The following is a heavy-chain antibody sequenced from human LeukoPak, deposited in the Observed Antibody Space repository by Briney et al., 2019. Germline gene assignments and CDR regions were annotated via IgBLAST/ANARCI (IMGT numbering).Heavy chain of an antibody. D-gene: IGHD1-26*01. CDR2: ISYDGTNK. CDR3: AREGVGATGFDF. Sequence: PGGSLRLSCAVSGFIFRAYSMHWVRQAPGQGLEWVALISYDGTNKHYADSVKGRFIISRDNSKDTLYLQMNSLRTEDTALFYCAREGVGATGFDFWGQGTPVTVSS. CDR1: GFIFRAYS. V-gene: IGHV3-30*04. J-gene: IGHJ4*02.